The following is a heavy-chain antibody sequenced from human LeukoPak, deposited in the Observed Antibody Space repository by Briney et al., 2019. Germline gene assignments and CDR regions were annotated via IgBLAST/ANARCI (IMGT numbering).Heavy chain of an antibody. CDR3: AKQVGYFDY. Sequence: GGSLRLSCAASGFTVSSNYMSWVRQAPGKGLEWVSAISGSGGSTYYADSVKGRFTISRDNSKNTLYLQMNSLRAEDTAVYYCAKQVGYFDYWGQGTLVTVSS. CDR2: ISGSGGST. CDR1: GFTVSSNY. J-gene: IGHJ4*02. V-gene: IGHV3-23*01.